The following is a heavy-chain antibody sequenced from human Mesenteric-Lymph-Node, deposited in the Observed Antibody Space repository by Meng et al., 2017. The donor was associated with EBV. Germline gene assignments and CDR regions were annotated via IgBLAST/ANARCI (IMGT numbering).Heavy chain of an antibody. Sequence: VHLVESGGXLVKPGGSLXLSCAASGFTFNTYPMNWVRQAPGKGLEWVSSITSSSSYIFYADSVQGRFTISRDNAKNSLYLQMNSLRAEDTAVYYCASSDCGGDCYCGNFDSWGQGTLGTVSS. CDR1: GFTFNTYP. V-gene: IGHV3-21*01. J-gene: IGHJ4*02. CDR3: ASSDCGGDCYCGNFDS. D-gene: IGHD2-21*01. CDR2: ITSSSSYI.